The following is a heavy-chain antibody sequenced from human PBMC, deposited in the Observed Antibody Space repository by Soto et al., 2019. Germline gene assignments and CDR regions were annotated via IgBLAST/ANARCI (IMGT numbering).Heavy chain of an antibody. CDR2: LYSSGSN. CDR1: GGSISSGGYY. CDR3: ARGWIH. Sequence: QVQLQESGPGLVKPSQTLSLTCTVSGGSISSGGYYWSWIRQHPGKGLEWIGELYSSGSNDYNPSLNSRFPLAVDTSKNQFSLKLSSVTAADTAVYYCARGWIHWGQGTLVTVAS. V-gene: IGHV4-31*03. D-gene: IGHD5-12*01. J-gene: IGHJ4*02.